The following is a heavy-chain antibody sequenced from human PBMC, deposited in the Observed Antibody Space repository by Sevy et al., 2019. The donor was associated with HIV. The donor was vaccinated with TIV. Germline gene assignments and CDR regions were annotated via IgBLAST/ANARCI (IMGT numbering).Heavy chain of an antibody. CDR1: GFTFSYYT. CDR3: ARSTDYYDNSGYDS. Sequence: GGSLGLSCAASGFTFSYYTMYWVRQAPGKGLEWVSSISSGSSYIFYADSMKGRFTVSRDNAKNSLFLQMNSLRDEDTALYYCARSTDYYDNSGYDSWGRGTLVTVSS. J-gene: IGHJ4*02. D-gene: IGHD3-22*01. V-gene: IGHV3-21*03. CDR2: ISSGSSYI.